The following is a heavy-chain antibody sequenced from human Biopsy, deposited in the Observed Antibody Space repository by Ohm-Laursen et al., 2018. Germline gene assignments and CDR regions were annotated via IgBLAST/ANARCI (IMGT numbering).Heavy chain of an antibody. D-gene: IGHD1-26*01. Sequence: SVKVSCKASGGTFINYVISWVRQAPGQGLEWMGGIIPMFGTANYAQMFQGRVTISADESTSTSYMELSSLTTEDTAIYYCARGPHSGSHSCFDYWGRGTLVTVSS. CDR2: IIPMFGTA. CDR1: GGTFINYV. CDR3: ARGPHSGSHSCFDY. J-gene: IGHJ4*02. V-gene: IGHV1-69*13.